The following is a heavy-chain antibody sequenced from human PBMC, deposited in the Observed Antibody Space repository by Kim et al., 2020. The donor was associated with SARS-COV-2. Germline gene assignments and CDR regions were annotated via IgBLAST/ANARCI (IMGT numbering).Heavy chain of an antibody. CDR3: ARGGSGYYFDY. Sequence: NPTDAQGFTGRVGFSLDTSVSTADLQISSLKAEDTAVYYCARGGSGYYFDYWGQGTLVTVSS. D-gene: IGHD3-10*01. J-gene: IGHJ4*02. CDR2: NP. V-gene: IGHV7-4-1*02.